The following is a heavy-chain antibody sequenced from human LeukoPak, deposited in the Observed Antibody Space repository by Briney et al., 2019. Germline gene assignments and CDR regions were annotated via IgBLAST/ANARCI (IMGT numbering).Heavy chain of an antibody. V-gene: IGHV4-59*12. CDR1: GASISSYY. Sequence: PSETLSLTCTVSGASISSYYWSWIRQPPGKGLEWIGYIYYSGSTNYNPSLKSRVTISVDTSKNQFSLKLSSVTAADTAVYYCANYDSSGYSDYWGQGTLVTVSS. D-gene: IGHD3-22*01. CDR3: ANYDSSGYSDY. CDR2: IYYSGST. J-gene: IGHJ4*02.